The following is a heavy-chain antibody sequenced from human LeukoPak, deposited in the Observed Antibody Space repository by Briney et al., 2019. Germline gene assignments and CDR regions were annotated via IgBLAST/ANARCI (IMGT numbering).Heavy chain of an antibody. CDR1: GYSISSGYY. Sequence: SETLSLTCTVSGYSISSGYYWVWIRQPPGKGLEWIGSIYRSGGTNYNPSLKSRVTISVDTSKNQFSLKLSSVTAADTAVYYCAREPTYYDILTGYYPWYFDYWGQGTLVTVSS. J-gene: IGHJ4*02. CDR3: AREPTYYDILTGYYPWYFDY. CDR2: IYRSGGT. D-gene: IGHD3-9*01. V-gene: IGHV4-38-2*02.